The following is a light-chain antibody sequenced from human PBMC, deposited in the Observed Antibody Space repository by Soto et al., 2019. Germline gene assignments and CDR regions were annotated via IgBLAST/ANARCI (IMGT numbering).Light chain of an antibody. CDR1: QSVSSSY. CDR2: GAS. J-gene: IGKJ1*01. CDR3: QQYGSSPT. V-gene: IGKV3-20*01. Sequence: EIVLTQSPGTLSLSPGERATLSCRASQSVSSSYLAWYQQKPGQAPRLLIYGASSRATGIPDRFSGSGSGTDCTLTISRLAPEDFAVYYCQQYGSSPTFGQGTKVESK.